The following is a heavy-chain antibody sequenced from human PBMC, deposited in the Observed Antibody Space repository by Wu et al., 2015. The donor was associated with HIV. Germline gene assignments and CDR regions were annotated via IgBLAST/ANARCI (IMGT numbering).Heavy chain of an antibody. D-gene: IGHD2-15*01. CDR3: ARQWANCSGGRCYGSDAFDI. V-gene: IGHV1-46*03. Sequence: QVHLVQSGTEVKKPGASVKVSCKASGYTFISYYMHWVRQAPGQGLEWMGIIIPSGGGTNYAQKFQGRVTMTRDTSTSTVYMELRRLRSGDTAVYYCARQWANCSGGRCYGSDAFDIWGQGTMVTVSS. J-gene: IGHJ3*02. CDR2: IIPSGGGT. CDR1: GYTFISYY.